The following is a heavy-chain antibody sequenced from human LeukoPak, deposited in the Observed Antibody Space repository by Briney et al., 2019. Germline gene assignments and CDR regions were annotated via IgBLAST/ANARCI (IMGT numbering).Heavy chain of an antibody. D-gene: IGHD1-26*01. J-gene: IGHJ6*03. CDR2: INPSDGAT. CDR3: AREQRGGLSGNLGGLFASYYTYYYMDV. CDR1: GYTFTMYY. V-gene: IGHV1-46*01. Sequence: ASVKVSCKASGYTFTMYYIHWVRQAPGQGLEWMGMINPSDGATTYAQRFQGRVTMTRDMSTTTAYMDLRSLRFEDTAVSFCAREQRGGLSGNLGGLFASYYTYYYMDVWGRGTTVTVS.